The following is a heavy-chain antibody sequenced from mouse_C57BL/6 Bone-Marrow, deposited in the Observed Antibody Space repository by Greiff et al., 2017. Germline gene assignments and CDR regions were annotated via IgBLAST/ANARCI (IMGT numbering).Heavy chain of an antibody. CDR1: GYAFSSSW. J-gene: IGHJ3*01. D-gene: IGHD2-1*01. V-gene: IGHV1-82*01. Sequence: QVQLQQSGPELVKPGASVKISCKASGYAFSSSWMNWVKQRPGKGLEWIGRIYPGDGDTNYNGKFKGKATLTADKSSSTAYMQLSSLTSEDSAVYFCARKGGCNYAWFAYWGQGTLVTVSA. CDR2: IYPGDGDT. CDR3: ARKGGCNYAWFAY.